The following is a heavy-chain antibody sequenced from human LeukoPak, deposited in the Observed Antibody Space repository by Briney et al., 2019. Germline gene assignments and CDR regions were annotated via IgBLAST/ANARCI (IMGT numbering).Heavy chain of an antibody. CDR1: GGSISSSSYY. V-gene: IGHV4-39*07. D-gene: IGHD3-16*02. Sequence: PSETLSLTCTVSGGSISSSSYYWGWIRQPPGKGLEWIGSIYYSGSTYYNPSLKSRFTISVDTTKNQFSLKLSSVTAEDTAVYYCARDHQQSGYDYVWGSYRYTQFDPWGQGTLVTVSS. CDR3: ARDHQQSGYDYVWGSYRYTQFDP. J-gene: IGHJ5*02. CDR2: IYYSGST.